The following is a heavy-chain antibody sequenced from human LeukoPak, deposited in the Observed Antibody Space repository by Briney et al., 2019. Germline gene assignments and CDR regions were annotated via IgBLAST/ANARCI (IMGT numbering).Heavy chain of an antibody. D-gene: IGHD2-15*01. CDR2: IWYDGSNT. CDR1: GFTFSTYG. CDR3: ARDQKDNCSGGSCCSVYFDY. Sequence: PGRSLRLSCAASGFTFSTYGMHWVSQAPGKGLEGVAVIWYDGSNTYYADSVKGRFTISRDNSKTTLYLQMNSLRAEDTAVYYCARDQKDNCSGGSCCSVYFDYWGQGTLVTVSS. J-gene: IGHJ4*02. V-gene: IGHV3-33*01.